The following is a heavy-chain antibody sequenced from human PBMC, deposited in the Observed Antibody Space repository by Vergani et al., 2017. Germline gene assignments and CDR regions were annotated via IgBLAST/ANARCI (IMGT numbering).Heavy chain of an antibody. CDR3: AKVHQLLHTSYYYYYMDV. V-gene: IGHV3-23*01. CDR2: ISGSGGST. CDR1: GFTFSSYA. J-gene: IGHJ6*03. D-gene: IGHD2-2*01. Sequence: EVQLLESGGGLVQPGGSLRLSCAASGFTFSSYAMSWVRQAPGKGLEWVSAISGSGGSTYYADSVKGRFTISRDNSKNTLYLQMNSLRAEDTAVYYCAKVHQLLHTSYYYYYMDVWGKGTTVTVSS.